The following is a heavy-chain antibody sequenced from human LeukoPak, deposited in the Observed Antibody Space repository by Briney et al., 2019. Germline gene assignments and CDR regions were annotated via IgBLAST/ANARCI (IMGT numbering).Heavy chain of an antibody. Sequence: GGSLRLSCAASGFTFRNYGMHWVRQAPGNGLEREAVISYDGSNKYYTDSVKGRFTISTDNSTNTLYLQMNSLRADDTAVYYCAKDSVDTTIFDAFDIWGQGTMVTVSS. J-gene: IGHJ3*02. V-gene: IGHV3-30*18. CDR3: AKDSVDTTIFDAFDI. CDR1: GFTFRNYG. D-gene: IGHD5-18*01. CDR2: ISYDGSNK.